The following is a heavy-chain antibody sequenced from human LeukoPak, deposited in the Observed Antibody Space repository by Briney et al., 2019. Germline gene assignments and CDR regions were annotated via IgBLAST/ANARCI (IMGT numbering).Heavy chain of an antibody. V-gene: IGHV3-21*01. Sequence: GESLRLSCAASGFTFSSYSMNWVRQAPGKGLEWVSSISSSSSYIYYADSVKGRFTISRDNAKNSLYLQMNSLRAEDTAVYYCARAIAAAGTAQYYFDYWGQGTLVTVSS. CDR3: ARAIAAAGTAQYYFDY. J-gene: IGHJ4*02. CDR2: ISSSSSYI. CDR1: GFTFSSYS. D-gene: IGHD6-13*01.